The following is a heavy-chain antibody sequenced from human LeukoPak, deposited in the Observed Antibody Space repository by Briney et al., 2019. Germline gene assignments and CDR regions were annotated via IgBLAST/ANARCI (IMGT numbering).Heavy chain of an antibody. D-gene: IGHD3-22*01. J-gene: IGHJ4*02. Sequence: ASVKVSCKASGYTFTSYGISWVRQAPGQELEWMGWISAYNGNTNYAQKLQGRVTMTTDTSTSTAYMELRSLRSDDTAVYYCARAAFGAYYYDSSGYENWGQGTLVTVSS. CDR3: ARAAFGAYYYDSSGYEN. CDR2: ISAYNGNT. CDR1: GYTFTSYG. V-gene: IGHV1-18*01.